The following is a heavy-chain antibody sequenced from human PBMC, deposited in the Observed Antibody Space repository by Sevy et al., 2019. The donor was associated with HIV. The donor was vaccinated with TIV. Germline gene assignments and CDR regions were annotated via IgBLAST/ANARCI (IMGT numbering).Heavy chain of an antibody. CDR3: ARHSWLDCSSTSCYGPFDY. J-gene: IGHJ4*02. CDR1: GYSISSGYY. Sequence: SETLSLTCAVSGYSISSGYYWGWIRQPPGKGLEWIGSIYHSGSTYYNPSLKSRVTISVDTSKNQFSLKLSSVTAADTAVYYCARHSWLDCSSTSCYGPFDYWGQGTLVTVSS. CDR2: IYHSGST. V-gene: IGHV4-38-2*01. D-gene: IGHD2-2*01.